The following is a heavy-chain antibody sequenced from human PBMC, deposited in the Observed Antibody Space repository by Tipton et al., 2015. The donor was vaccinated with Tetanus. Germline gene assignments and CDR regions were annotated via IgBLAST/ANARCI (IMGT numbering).Heavy chain of an antibody. Sequence: VQLVQSGGGVVQSGGSLRLSCEGSGFTFSSYSMNWVRQAPGKGLEWISYIGSFSRTINYADSVRGRFTISRDNSKNTLYLQMNSLRAEDTAIYYCAKPSYLCITTRQSGVCYFDKWGQGTLVTVSS. J-gene: IGHJ4*02. D-gene: IGHD6-6*01. CDR1: GFTFSSYS. CDR2: IGSFSRTI. V-gene: IGHV3-48*01. CDR3: AKPSYLCITTRQSGVCYFDK.